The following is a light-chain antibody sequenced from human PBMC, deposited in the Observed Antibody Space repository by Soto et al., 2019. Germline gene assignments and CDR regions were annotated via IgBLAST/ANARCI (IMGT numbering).Light chain of an antibody. Sequence: EIVLTQSPGTLSLSPGETATLSCRASQSINNYFLAWHQQRPGQAPRLLIFRASQRASGIPDRFRGSGSVTDFTVTFTRVEPEDFAVYYCQQYTNAPMTFGQGTKVEIK. CDR1: QSINNYF. V-gene: IGKV3-20*01. CDR3: QQYTNAPMT. J-gene: IGKJ1*01. CDR2: RAS.